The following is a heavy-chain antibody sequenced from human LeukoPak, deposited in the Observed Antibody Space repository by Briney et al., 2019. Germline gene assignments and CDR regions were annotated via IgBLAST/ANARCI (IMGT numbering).Heavy chain of an antibody. CDR3: AGGISEAGSFVF. Sequence: PSETLSLTCSVSGGSIRSYYWSWFRQPAGKELEWIGRIYTSGSTNYNLSLKSRVTMSVDTSKNQFSLKLSSVTAADTAVYYCAGGISEAGSFVFWGQGTLVTVSS. CDR1: GGSIRSYY. CDR2: IYTSGST. V-gene: IGHV4-4*07. D-gene: IGHD6-13*01. J-gene: IGHJ4*02.